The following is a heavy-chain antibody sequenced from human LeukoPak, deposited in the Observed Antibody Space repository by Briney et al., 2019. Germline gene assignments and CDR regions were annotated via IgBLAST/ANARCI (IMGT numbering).Heavy chain of an antibody. CDR1: GFTFSTYS. Sequence: GGSLRLSCAASGFTFSTYSMNWVRQAPGKGLEWASSISSTSSYIYYADSVKGRFTISRDNAKKSLYLQMNSLRAEDTAVYYCARDISYGSPWWGQGTLVTVSS. V-gene: IGHV3-21*01. CDR2: ISSTSSYI. D-gene: IGHD3-10*01. J-gene: IGHJ4*02. CDR3: ARDISYGSPW.